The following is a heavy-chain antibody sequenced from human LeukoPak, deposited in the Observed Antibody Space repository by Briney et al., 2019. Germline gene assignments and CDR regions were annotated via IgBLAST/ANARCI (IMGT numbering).Heavy chain of an antibody. J-gene: IGHJ4*02. D-gene: IGHD2-8*01. CDR2: FDPEDGET. V-gene: IGHV1-24*01. CDR1: GYTLTELS. CDR3: ATVSHKWLTSPYFDY. Sequence: ASVKVSCKVPGYTLTELSMHWVRQAPGKGLEWMGGFDPEDGETIYAQKFQGRVTMTEDTSTDTAYMELSSLRSEDTAVYYCATVSHKWLTSPYFDYWGQGTLVTVSS.